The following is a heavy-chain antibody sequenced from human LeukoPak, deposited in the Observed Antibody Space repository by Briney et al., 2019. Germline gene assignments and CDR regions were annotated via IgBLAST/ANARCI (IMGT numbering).Heavy chain of an antibody. CDR1: GFTFSSYA. Sequence: GGSPRLSCAASGFTFSSYAMHWVRQAPGKGLEWVAVISYDGSNKYYADSVKGRFTISRDNSKNTLYLQMNSLRAEDTAVYYCARDLGVELLDYWGQGTLVTVSS. J-gene: IGHJ4*02. CDR2: ISYDGSNK. V-gene: IGHV3-30-3*01. CDR3: ARDLGVELLDY. D-gene: IGHD1-7*01.